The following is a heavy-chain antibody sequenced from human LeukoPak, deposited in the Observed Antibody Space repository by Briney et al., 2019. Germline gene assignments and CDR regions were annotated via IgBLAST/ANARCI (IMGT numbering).Heavy chain of an antibody. Sequence: GSLRLSCAASGFTFSSYAMSWIRQAPGKGLEWIGNVYYNGNTYYSPSLKSRVTISVDTSKNQFSLSLSSVAAADTAVYYCARPHGSYWSAFDIWGQGTMVTVSS. CDR2: VYYNGNT. D-gene: IGHD1-26*01. V-gene: IGHV4-59*04. J-gene: IGHJ3*02. CDR3: ARPHGSYWSAFDI. CDR1: GFTFSSYA.